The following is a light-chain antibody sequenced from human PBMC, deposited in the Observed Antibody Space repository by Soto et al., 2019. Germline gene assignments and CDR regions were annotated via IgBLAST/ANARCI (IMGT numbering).Light chain of an antibody. Sequence: QSALTQPRSVSGSPGQSATFSCIGTNSDIGTYNFVSWYRQYPGKAPHLMIFDVTKRPSGVPARFSGSKSGNTASLTISGLQADDEADYYCCSYAGAYTFVFGGGTKLTVL. CDR3: CSYAGAYTFV. CDR2: DVT. V-gene: IGLV2-11*01. J-gene: IGLJ3*02. CDR1: NSDIGTYNF.